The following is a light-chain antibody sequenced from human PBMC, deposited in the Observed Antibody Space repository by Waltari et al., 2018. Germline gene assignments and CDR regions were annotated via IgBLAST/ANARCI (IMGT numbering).Light chain of an antibody. Sequence: DIQMTQSPSSLSAYVGDRVTITCRASQTISIYLNWFQQKSGKAPKLLIYAASSLQSVVPSRFSGSGSGTDFTLTISSLQPEDFATYYCQQTYIAPYTSGQGTKLEI. CDR1: QTISIY. J-gene: IGKJ2*01. CDR2: AAS. V-gene: IGKV1-39*01. CDR3: QQTYIAPYT.